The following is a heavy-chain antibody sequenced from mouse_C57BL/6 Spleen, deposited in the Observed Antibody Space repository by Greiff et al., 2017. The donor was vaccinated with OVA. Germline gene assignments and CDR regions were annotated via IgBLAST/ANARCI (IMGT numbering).Heavy chain of an antibody. J-gene: IGHJ4*01. Sequence: VQLQQPWAELVKPGASVKLSCKASGYTFTSYWMHWVKQRPGQGLEWIGMIHPNSGSTNYNEKFKSKATLTVDKSSSTAYMQLSSLTSEDAAVYYCARARYDGYYDYYAMDYWGQGTSVTVSS. CDR1: GYTFTSYW. CDR2: IHPNSGST. V-gene: IGHV1-64*01. D-gene: IGHD2-3*01. CDR3: ARARYDGYYDYYAMDY.